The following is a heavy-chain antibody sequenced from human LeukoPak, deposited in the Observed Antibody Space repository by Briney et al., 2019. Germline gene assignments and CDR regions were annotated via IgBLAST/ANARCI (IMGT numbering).Heavy chain of an antibody. V-gene: IGHV1-46*01. J-gene: IGHJ4*02. Sequence: ASVKVSCKASGYTFTSYYMHWVRQAPGQGLEWMGIINLSGGSTSYAQKFQGRVTMTTDTSTSTAYMELRSLRAEDTAVYYCAGFRTAMQLWKGYYFDYWGQGTLVTVSS. CDR1: GYTFTSYY. D-gene: IGHD5-18*01. CDR3: AGFRTAMQLWKGYYFDY. CDR2: INLSGGST.